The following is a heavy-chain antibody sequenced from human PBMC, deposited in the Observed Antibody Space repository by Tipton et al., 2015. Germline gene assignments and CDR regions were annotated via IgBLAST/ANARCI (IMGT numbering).Heavy chain of an antibody. CDR3: AREDSGSYSYFAY. Sequence: QSGAEVKKPGSSVKVSCKASGGIFSSHAISWVRQAPGQGLEWMGGIIPIFGAPSYAQKFQGRVTIIADESTSTAYMELSSLKSEDTAVYYCAREDSGSYSYFAYWGQGTLVTVSS. D-gene: IGHD1-26*01. CDR1: GGIFSSHA. V-gene: IGHV1-69*01. J-gene: IGHJ4*02. CDR2: IIPIFGAP.